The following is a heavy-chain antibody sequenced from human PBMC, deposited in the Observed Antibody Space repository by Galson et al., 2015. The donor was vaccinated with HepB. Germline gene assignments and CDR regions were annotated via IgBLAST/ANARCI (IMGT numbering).Heavy chain of an antibody. CDR3: ATGRSYWRYWYFDL. J-gene: IGHJ2*01. CDR1: GYTLTELS. CDR2: FDPEDGET. V-gene: IGHV1-24*01. Sequence: SVKVSCKVSGYTLTELSMHWVRQAPGKGLEWMGGFDPEDGETIYARKFQGRVTMTEDTSTDTAYMELSSLRSEDTAVYYCATGRSYWRYWYFDLWGRGTLVTVSS. D-gene: IGHD3-22*01.